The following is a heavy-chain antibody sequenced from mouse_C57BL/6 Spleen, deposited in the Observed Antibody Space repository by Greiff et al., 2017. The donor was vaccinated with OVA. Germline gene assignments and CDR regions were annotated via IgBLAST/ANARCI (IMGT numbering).Heavy chain of an antibody. CDR2: INPSTGGT. CDR3: ARGGIGVYYGSCYDY. J-gene: IGHJ2*01. D-gene: IGHD1-1*01. V-gene: IGHV1-42*01. CDR1: GYSFTGYY. Sequence: VQLKESGPELVKPGASVKISCKASGYSFTGYYMNWVKQSPEKSLEWIGEINPSTGGTTYNQKFKAKATLTVDKSSSTPYMQLMSLTSEDAAVYYCARGGIGVYYGSCYDYWGQGTTLTVSS.